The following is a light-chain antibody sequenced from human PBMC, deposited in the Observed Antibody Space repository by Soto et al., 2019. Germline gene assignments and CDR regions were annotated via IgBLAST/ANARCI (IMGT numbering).Light chain of an antibody. CDR3: QQYDTSARYI. Sequence: IVLTQSPGTLSLSPGERATLSCRASQDLNTRYSAWYQQKRGQPPSLLIFAKSTRASGIPDRFSGSGSGRDFTITISRLEAEDSAVYFCQQYDTSARYIVGQGTCLDIK. V-gene: IGKV3-20*01. CDR2: AKS. J-gene: IGKJ2*01. CDR1: QDLNTRY.